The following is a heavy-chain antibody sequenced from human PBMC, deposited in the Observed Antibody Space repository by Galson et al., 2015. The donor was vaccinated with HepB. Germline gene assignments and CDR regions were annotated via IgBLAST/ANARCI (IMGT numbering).Heavy chain of an antibody. J-gene: IGHJ2*01. CDR3: ARPNQDIGYDSSGYYYIPNWYFDL. Sequence: ETLSLTCTVSGGSISSYYWSWIRQPPGKGLEWIGYIYYSGSTNYNPSLKSRVTIAVDTSKNQFSLKLSTVTAADTAVYYCARPNQDIGYDSSGYYYIPNWYFDLWGRGTLVTVSS. CDR1: GGSISSYY. D-gene: IGHD3-22*01. V-gene: IGHV4-59*08. CDR2: IYYSGST.